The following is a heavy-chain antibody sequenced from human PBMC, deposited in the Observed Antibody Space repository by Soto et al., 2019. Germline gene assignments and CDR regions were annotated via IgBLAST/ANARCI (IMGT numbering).Heavy chain of an antibody. J-gene: IGHJ4*02. Sequence: EVQLVESGGGLVKPGVSLRLSCAASGFSFRTTWMAWVRQAPGKGLEWVGRIKSKSAGETTDYADPVKGRFTISRDDSKDTLYLHMASLEPGDTAVYYCSTGSPFSGSVFDYWGKGTLVTVSS. D-gene: IGHD1-26*01. CDR2: IKSKSAGETT. V-gene: IGHV3-15*05. CDR1: GFSFRTTW. CDR3: STGSPFSGSVFDY.